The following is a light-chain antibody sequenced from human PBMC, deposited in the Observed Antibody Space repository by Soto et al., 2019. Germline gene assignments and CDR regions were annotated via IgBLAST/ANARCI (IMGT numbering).Light chain of an antibody. Sequence: QSALTQPASVSGSPGQSITISCTGTSSDVGSYNLVSWYQQHPGKAPKLMIYEGSKRPSGVSNRFSGSKSGNTASLTISGLQAEDEADYYCVSYAGSNIWMFGGGTKVTVL. CDR1: SSDVGSYNL. CDR3: VSYAGSNIWM. V-gene: IGLV2-23*01. J-gene: IGLJ3*02. CDR2: EGS.